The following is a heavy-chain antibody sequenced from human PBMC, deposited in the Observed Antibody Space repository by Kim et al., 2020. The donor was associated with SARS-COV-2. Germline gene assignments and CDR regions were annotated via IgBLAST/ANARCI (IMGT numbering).Heavy chain of an antibody. V-gene: IGHV3-9*01. CDR2: ISWNSGSI. Sequence: GGSLRLSCAASGFTFDDYAMHWVRQAPGKGLEWVSGISWNSGSIGYADSVKGRFTISRDNAKNSLYLQMNSLRAEDTALYYCAKDRRGGYGSGSYFLGGMDVWDQGTTVTVSS. D-gene: IGHD3-10*01. CDR1: GFTFDDYA. J-gene: IGHJ6*02. CDR3: AKDRRGGYGSGSYFLGGMDV.